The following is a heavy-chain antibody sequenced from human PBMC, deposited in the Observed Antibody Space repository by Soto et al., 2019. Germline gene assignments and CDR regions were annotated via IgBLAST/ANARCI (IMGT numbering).Heavy chain of an antibody. CDR2: IYYSGST. D-gene: IGHD6-19*01. CDR3: ARTSGWHYSNFDY. J-gene: IGHJ4*02. Sequence: QLQLQESGPGLVKPSETLSLTCTVSGGSISSSRYYWGWIRQPPGKGLEWIGSIYYSGSTYYNPSLKSRVTISVDTSENQFSLKLSSVTAADTAVYYCARTSGWHYSNFDYWGQGTLVTVSS. V-gene: IGHV4-39*01. CDR1: GGSISSSRYY.